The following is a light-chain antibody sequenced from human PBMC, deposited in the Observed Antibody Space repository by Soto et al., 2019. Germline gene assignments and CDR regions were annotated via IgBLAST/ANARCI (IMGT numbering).Light chain of an antibody. Sequence: DIVMTQTPLSSPVTLGQPASISCRSSRTLLNNDGNTYLSWLHQRPGQPPRLLIYQISKRFSGVPDRFSGSGAGTDFTLKISRVEAEDVGVYYCMHAPEFPRTFGQGTKVEIK. CDR2: QIS. CDR1: RTLLNNDGNTY. CDR3: MHAPEFPRT. J-gene: IGKJ1*01. V-gene: IGKV2-24*01.